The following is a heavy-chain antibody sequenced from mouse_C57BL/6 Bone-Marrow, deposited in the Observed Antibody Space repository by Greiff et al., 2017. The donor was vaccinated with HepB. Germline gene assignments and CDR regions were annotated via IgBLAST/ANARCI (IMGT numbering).Heavy chain of an antibody. V-gene: IGHV2-2*01. J-gene: IGHJ1*03. D-gene: IGHD1-1*01. CDR1: GFSLTSYG. CDR3: ASYYGSSSWYFDV. Sequence: VQVVESGPGLVQPSQSLSITCTVSGFSLTSYGVHWVRQSPGKGLEWLGVIWSGGSTDYNAAFISRLSISKDNSKSQVFFKMNSLQADDTAIYYCASYYGSSSWYFDVWGTGTTVTVSS. CDR2: IWSGGST.